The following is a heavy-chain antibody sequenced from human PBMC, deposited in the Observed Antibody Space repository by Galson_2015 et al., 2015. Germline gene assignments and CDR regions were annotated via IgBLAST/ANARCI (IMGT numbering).Heavy chain of an antibody. D-gene: IGHD2-21*02. CDR2: INPSGGST. CDR1: GYTFTSYY. V-gene: IGHV1-46*01. CDR3: ARTCGGDCTGRAFDI. J-gene: IGHJ3*02. Sequence: SVKASCKASGYTFTSYYMHWVRQAPGQGLEWMGIINPSGGSTSYAQKFQGRVTMTRDTSTSTVYMELGSLRSEDTAVYYCARTCGGDCTGRAFDIWGQGTMVTVSS.